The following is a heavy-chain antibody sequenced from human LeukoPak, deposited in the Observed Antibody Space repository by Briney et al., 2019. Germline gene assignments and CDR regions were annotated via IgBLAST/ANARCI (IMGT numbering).Heavy chain of an antibody. CDR1: GGSFSGYY. D-gene: IGHD3-22*01. V-gene: IGHV4-34*01. Sequence: SETLSLTCAVYGGSFSGYYWSWIRQPPGKGLEWIGEINHSGSTNYNPSLKSRVTISVDTSKNQFSLKLSSVTAADTAVYYCARVSGNSYYYDSSGYFDYRGQGTLVTVSS. CDR2: INHSGST. J-gene: IGHJ4*02. CDR3: ARVSGNSYYYDSSGYFDY.